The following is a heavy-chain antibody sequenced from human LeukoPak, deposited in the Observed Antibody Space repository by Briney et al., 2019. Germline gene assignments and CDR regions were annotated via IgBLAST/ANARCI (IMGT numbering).Heavy chain of an antibody. CDR1: GGSFSGYY. Sequence: SETLSLTCAVYGGSFSGYYWSWIRQPPGKGLEWIGEINHSGSTNYNPSLKSRVTISVDTSKNQFSLKLSSVTAADTAVYYCAKIVATTYYYCGMDVWGQGTTVTVSS. J-gene: IGHJ6*02. CDR2: INHSGST. CDR3: AKIVATTYYYCGMDV. V-gene: IGHV4-34*01. D-gene: IGHD5-12*01.